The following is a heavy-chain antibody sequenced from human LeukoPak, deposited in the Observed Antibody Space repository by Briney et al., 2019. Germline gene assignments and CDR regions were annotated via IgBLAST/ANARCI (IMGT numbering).Heavy chain of an antibody. V-gene: IGHV3-48*01. CDR1: GFTFSTSI. D-gene: IGHD3-16*01. CDR3: ARWGFPIYYYYMDV. J-gene: IGHJ6*03. CDR2: ITSSSSPI. Sequence: EGSLRLSCAASGFTFSTSIMSWVRQAPGKGLEWVSYITSSSSPIYYADSVKGRFTISRDNAKNSLYLQLNSLRAEDTAVYYCARWGFPIYYYYMDVWGKGTTVTVSS.